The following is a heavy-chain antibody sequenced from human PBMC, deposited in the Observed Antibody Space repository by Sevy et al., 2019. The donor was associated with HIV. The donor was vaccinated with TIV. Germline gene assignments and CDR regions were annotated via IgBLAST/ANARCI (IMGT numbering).Heavy chain of an antibody. V-gene: IGHV3-11*01. J-gene: IGHJ6*02. Sequence: GESLKISCAASGFTFSDYYMSWIRQAPGKGLEWISYISGSDSTIYYADSVKGRFTISRDNARNSLYLQMNSLRAEDTAVYYCARDHVKDGDLGDYYYYAFDVWGQGTTVTVSS. CDR3: ARDHVKDGDLGDYYYYAFDV. CDR1: GFTFSDYY. CDR2: ISGSDSTI. D-gene: IGHD4-17*01.